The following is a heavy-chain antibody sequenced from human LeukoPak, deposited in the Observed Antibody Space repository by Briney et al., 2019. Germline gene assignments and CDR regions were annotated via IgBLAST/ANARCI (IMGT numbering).Heavy chain of an antibody. Sequence: SETLSLTCTVSGGSISSSSYYWGWIRQPPGKGLEWIGSIYYSGSTYYNPSLKSRVTISVDTSKNQFSLKLSSVTAADTAVYYCARCPYSSRYTYYFDYWGQGTLVTVSS. D-gene: IGHD6-13*01. J-gene: IGHJ4*02. CDR1: GGSISSSSYY. CDR3: ARCPYSSRYTYYFDY. V-gene: IGHV4-39*01. CDR2: IYYSGST.